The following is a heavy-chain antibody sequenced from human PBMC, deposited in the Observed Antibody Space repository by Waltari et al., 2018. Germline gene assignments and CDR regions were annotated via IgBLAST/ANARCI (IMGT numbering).Heavy chain of an antibody. Sequence: QVQLVQSGAEVKKHGASVKVSCKASGYTFTSYGIRWVRQAPGQGLEWTGLSSAYNDNANYAQKRQGRVTMTTDTSTSTAYMELRSLGSDDTAVYYCARDTTVTTFGWYFDLWGRGTLVTVSS. D-gene: IGHD4-17*01. CDR1: GYTFTSYG. CDR2: SSAYNDNA. V-gene: IGHV1-18*01. CDR3: ARDTTVTTFGWYFDL. J-gene: IGHJ2*01.